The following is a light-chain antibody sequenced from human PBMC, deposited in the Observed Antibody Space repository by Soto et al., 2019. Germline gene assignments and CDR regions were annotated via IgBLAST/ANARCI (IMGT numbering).Light chain of an antibody. CDR3: QQAYT. Sequence: DIQMTQSPSTLSASVGDRVTSSCRASQGISSWLAWYQQKPGKAPKLLIYKAVSLDSGVPSRFRGSGSGTELTRAVSGLQHDDFASYYCQQAYTFGQGTKLEIK. J-gene: IGKJ2*01. CDR2: KAV. V-gene: IGKV1-5*03. CDR1: QGISSW.